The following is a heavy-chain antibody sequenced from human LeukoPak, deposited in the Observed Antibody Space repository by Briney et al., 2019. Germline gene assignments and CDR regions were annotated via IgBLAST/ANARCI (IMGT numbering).Heavy chain of an antibody. J-gene: IGHJ4*02. CDR3: VGSLCGSRTDY. Sequence: GGSLRLSCAASGFTFSSYWMSWVRQAPGKGLEWVANIKQDGSEKYYVDSVKGRFTISRDNAKNTLYLRMNSLRDEDTAVYYCVGSLCGSRTDYWGQGTLVTVSS. CDR2: IKQDGSEK. D-gene: IGHD2-21*01. CDR1: GFTFSSYW. V-gene: IGHV3-7*01.